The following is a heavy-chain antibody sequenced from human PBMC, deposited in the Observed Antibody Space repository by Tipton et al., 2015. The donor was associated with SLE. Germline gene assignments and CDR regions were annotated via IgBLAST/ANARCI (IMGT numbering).Heavy chain of an antibody. D-gene: IGHD6-19*01. CDR1: GGSISSHY. CDR2: IYYSGST. CDR3: AREAGYSSGWFDP. Sequence: TLSLTCTVSGGSISSHYWSWIRQPPGKGLEWIGYIYYSGSTNYNPSLKSRVTISVDTSKNQFSLKLSSVTAADTAVYYCAREAGYSSGWFDPWGQGTLVTVSS. J-gene: IGHJ5*02. V-gene: IGHV4-59*11.